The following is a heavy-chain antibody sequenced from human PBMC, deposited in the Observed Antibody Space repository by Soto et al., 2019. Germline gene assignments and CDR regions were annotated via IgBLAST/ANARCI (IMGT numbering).Heavy chain of an antibody. V-gene: IGHV3-33*01. CDR3: ARPDCSSTSCYGWWGNFDY. CDR1: GFTFSSYG. D-gene: IGHD2-2*01. J-gene: IGHJ4*02. CDR2: IWYDGSNK. Sequence: PGGSLRLSCAASGFTFSSYGMHWVRQAPGKGLEWVAVIWYDGSNKYYADSVKGRFTISRDNSKNTLYLQMNSLRAEDTAVYYCARPDCSSTSCYGWWGNFDYWGQGTLVTVSS.